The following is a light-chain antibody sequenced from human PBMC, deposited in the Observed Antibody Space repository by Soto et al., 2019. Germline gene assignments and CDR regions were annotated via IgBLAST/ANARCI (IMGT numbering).Light chain of an antibody. CDR3: QQFNTYPPLT. CDR1: QGISSA. Sequence: AIQLTQSPSSLSASVGDRVTITCRASQGISSALAWYQQKPGKAPKLLIFDASSLESGVPSRFSGSASGTDFTLTISSLQPEDFATYYCQQFNTYPPLTFGGGTKVDIK. V-gene: IGKV1-13*02. CDR2: DAS. J-gene: IGKJ4*01.